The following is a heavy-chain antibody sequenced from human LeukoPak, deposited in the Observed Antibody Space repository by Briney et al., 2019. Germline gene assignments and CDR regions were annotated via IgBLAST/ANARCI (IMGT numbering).Heavy chain of an antibody. CDR1: GFTFSSYA. CDR3: AKDQIVVVTAPSFDY. Sequence: PGGSLRLSCAASGFTFSSYAMSWVRQAPGKGLEWVSAISGSGGSTYYADSVKGRFTISRDNSKNTLYLQMNSLRAEDTAVYYCAKDQIVVVTAPSFDYWGQGTLVTVSS. CDR2: ISGSGGST. D-gene: IGHD2-21*02. J-gene: IGHJ4*02. V-gene: IGHV3-23*01.